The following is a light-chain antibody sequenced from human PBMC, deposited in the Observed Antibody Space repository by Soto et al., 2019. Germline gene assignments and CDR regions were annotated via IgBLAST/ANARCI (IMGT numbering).Light chain of an antibody. Sequence: DIQMTQSPSSLSASVGDRVTITCQASQDIKNYLNWYQQKPGKAPNLLIYDASNLKTGVPSRFXVSGSGTHFTFTISSLQPEDIATYYCQHYDHLPPLSFGGGTKVEIK. CDR2: DAS. J-gene: IGKJ4*01. CDR1: QDIKNY. CDR3: QHYDHLPPLS. V-gene: IGKV1-33*01.